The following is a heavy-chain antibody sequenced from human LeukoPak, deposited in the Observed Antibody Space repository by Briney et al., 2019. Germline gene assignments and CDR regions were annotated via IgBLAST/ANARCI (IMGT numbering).Heavy chain of an antibody. Sequence: KTSETLSLTCTVSGGSISSYYWSWIRQSPGKRLEWIGDMYYSGSPNYNPSLKSRVSMSADTSKNQISLKLSAVTAADTALYYCVRETHRGYGMDVWGQGTTVTVSS. D-gene: IGHD2-21*01. J-gene: IGHJ6*02. V-gene: IGHV4-59*01. CDR2: MYYSGSP. CDR1: GGSISSYY. CDR3: VRETHRGYGMDV.